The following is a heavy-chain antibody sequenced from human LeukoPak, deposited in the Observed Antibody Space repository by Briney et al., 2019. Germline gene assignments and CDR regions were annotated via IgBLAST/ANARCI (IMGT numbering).Heavy chain of an antibody. CDR2: IIPIFGTA. J-gene: IGHJ4*02. Sequence: ASVKVSCKASGGTFSCYAISWVRQAPGQGLEWMGGIIPIFGTANYAQKFQGRGTITADESTSTGYMELSGLRSEDTAVYYCARSRYSIVGATTFDYWGQGTLVTVSS. CDR3: ARSRYSIVGATTFDY. D-gene: IGHD1-26*01. CDR1: GGTFSCYA. V-gene: IGHV1-69*13.